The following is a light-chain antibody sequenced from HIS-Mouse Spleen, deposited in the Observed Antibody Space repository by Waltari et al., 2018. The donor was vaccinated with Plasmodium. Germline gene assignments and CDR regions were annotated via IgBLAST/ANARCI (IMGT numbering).Light chain of an antibody. J-gene: IGLJ2*01. Sequence: SYELTQPPSVSVSPGQTASITCSGDKLGDKYACWYQQKPGQSPVLVIYQDSKRPSGIHERLAGSNSGNTATLTISGTQAMDEADYYGQAWDSSTVVFGGGTKLTVL. CDR2: QDS. V-gene: IGLV3-1*01. CDR3: QAWDSSTVV. CDR1: KLGDKY.